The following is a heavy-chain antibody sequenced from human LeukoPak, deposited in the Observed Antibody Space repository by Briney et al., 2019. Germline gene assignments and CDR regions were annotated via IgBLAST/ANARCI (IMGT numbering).Heavy chain of an antibody. V-gene: IGHV5-51*01. Sequence: GESLKISCEGSGYRFTTYWIAWVRQMPGKGLEWMGIIFPGDSDTRYSPSFQGQVTISADKSINTAYLEWSSLKASDTAIYYCARQGAAGKYYYYYMDVWGKGTTVTVSS. CDR2: IFPGDSDT. CDR1: GYRFTTYW. CDR3: ARQGAAGKYYYYYMDV. D-gene: IGHD6-13*01. J-gene: IGHJ6*03.